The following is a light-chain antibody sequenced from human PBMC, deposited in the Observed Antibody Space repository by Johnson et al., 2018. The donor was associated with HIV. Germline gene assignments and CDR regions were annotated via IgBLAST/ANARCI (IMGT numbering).Light chain of an antibody. CDR2: DNN. CDR3: GTWDSSLSAGYV. Sequence: QPVLTQPPSVSAAPGQTVTISCSGSSSNVGSSFVSWYRQVPGTAPKLLIYDNNKRPSGIPGRFSGSKSGPSATLGITGLQTGDEADYYCGTWDSSLSAGYVFGTGTKGPVL. CDR1: SSNVGSSF. J-gene: IGLJ1*01. V-gene: IGLV1-51*01.